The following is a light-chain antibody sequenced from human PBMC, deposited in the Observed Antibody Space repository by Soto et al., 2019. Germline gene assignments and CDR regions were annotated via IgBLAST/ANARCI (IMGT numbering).Light chain of an antibody. CDR1: QRVSSSY. V-gene: IGKV3-20*01. CDR3: QRYGSSPPFT. J-gene: IGKJ2*01. Sequence: EIVLTQSPGTLSLSPGERATLSCRASQRVSSSYLAWYQQKPGQAPRLLIYGASTRATGIPDRFSGSGSGTDFTITISRLEPEDFAVYFCQRYGSSPPFTFGQGNKVEI. CDR2: GAS.